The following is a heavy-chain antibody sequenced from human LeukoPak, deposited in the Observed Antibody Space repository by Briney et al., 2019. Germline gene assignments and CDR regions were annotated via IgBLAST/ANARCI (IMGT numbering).Heavy chain of an antibody. D-gene: IGHD4-17*01. V-gene: IGHV1-18*01. CDR2: ISAYNGNT. CDR1: GYTFTIYG. Sequence: ASVKVSCKSSGYTFTIYGISWVRQAPGQGLGWMGWISAYNGNTNYAQKLQGRFTMTTDTSTSTAYMELRSLRSDDTAVYYCARADYGDYGDYWGQGTLVTVSS. CDR3: ARADYGDYGDY. J-gene: IGHJ4*02.